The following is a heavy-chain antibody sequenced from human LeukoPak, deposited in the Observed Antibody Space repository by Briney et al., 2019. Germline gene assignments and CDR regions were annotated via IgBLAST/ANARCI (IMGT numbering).Heavy chain of an antibody. V-gene: IGHV4-30-4*08. D-gene: IGHD3-22*01. CDR2: IYYSGST. Sequence: SQTLSLSCTVAGGSISSGDYYWSWIRQPPGKGLGWIGYIYYSGSTYYNPSLKSRVTLSVDTSHNQFSLKLSSVTAADTAVYYCARDPTAYDSSGYPLSWGQGNLVTVSS. CDR1: GGSISSGDYY. J-gene: IGHJ4*02. CDR3: ARDPTAYDSSGYPLS.